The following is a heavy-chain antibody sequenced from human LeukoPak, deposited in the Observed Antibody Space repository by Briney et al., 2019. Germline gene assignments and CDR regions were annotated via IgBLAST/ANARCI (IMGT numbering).Heavy chain of an antibody. Sequence: AGGSLRLSCAVSGFIFSSYWMSWVRQAPGKWLEWVANIKEDGSEKYYVDSVKGRFTISRDNAKNSLYLQMSSLRVEDTAVYYCAGGPLIQAAGTSWGQETLVTVPS. V-gene: IGHV3-7*01. D-gene: IGHD6-13*01. CDR3: AGGPLIQAAGTS. CDR1: GFIFSSYW. CDR2: IKEDGSEK. J-gene: IGHJ4*02.